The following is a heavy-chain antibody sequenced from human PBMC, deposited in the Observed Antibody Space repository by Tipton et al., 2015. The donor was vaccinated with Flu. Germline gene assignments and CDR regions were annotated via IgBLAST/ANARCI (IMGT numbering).Heavy chain of an antibody. Sequence: TLSLTCSVSGDYIGSRYYWGWIRQPPGQGLEWIGNIHRSGSTYRNPSLESRVIMSVDTSKNQFSLKLSSVTAADTAVYYCARLPLPLSYFDYWGQGTLVTVSS. CDR3: ARLPLPLSYFDY. CDR1: GDYIGSRYY. V-gene: IGHV4-38-2*01. J-gene: IGHJ4*02. CDR2: IHRSGST.